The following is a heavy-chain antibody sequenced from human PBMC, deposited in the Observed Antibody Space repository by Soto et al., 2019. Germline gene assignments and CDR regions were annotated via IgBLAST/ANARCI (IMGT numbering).Heavy chain of an antibody. Sequence: SVKVSCKASGGTFSSYAISWVRQAPGQGLEWMGGIIPIFGTANYAQKFQGRVTVTADESTSTAYMELSSLRSEDTAVYYCARMPYYDLWSGYYTGIYFDYWGQGTLVTVYS. CDR3: ARMPYYDLWSGYYTGIYFDY. CDR1: GGTFSSYA. V-gene: IGHV1-69*13. CDR2: IIPIFGTA. J-gene: IGHJ4*02. D-gene: IGHD3-3*01.